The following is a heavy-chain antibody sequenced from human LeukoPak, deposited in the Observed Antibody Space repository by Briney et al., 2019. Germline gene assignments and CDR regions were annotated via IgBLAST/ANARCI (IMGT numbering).Heavy chain of an antibody. CDR3: ARDGPIYYDYVWGSYRQFDY. D-gene: IGHD3-16*02. CDR1: GYTFTSYY. Sequence: ASVKVSCKASGYTFTSYYMHWLRQAPGRGLEWMGIINPSGGSTSYAQKFQGRVTMTRDMSTSTVYMELSSLRSEDTAVYYCARDGPIYYDYVWGSYRQFDYWGQGTLVTVSS. J-gene: IGHJ4*02. V-gene: IGHV1-46*01. CDR2: INPSGGST.